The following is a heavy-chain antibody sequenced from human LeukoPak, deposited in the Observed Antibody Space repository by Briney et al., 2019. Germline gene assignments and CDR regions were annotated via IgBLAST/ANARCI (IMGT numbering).Heavy chain of an antibody. CDR2: INPGGSSI. D-gene: IGHD1-14*01. CDR1: GFTFSSYW. J-gene: IGHJ4*02. V-gene: IGHV3-74*01. CDR3: ARSNQADDY. Sequence: PGRSLRLSCAASGFTFSSYWMHWVRQVPGKGLVWVARINPGGSSITYADSVKGRFTISRDNAKNTLSLQMDSLRAEDTGVYYCARSNQADDYWGQGTLVTVSS.